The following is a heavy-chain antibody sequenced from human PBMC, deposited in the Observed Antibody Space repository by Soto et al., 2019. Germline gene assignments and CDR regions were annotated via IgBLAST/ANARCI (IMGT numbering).Heavy chain of an antibody. V-gene: IGHV3-7*01. J-gene: IGHJ4*02. D-gene: IGHD3-3*01. Sequence: GGSLRRSCAASGFTFSSYWMSWVRQAPGKGLEWVANIKQDGSEKYYVDSVKGRFTISRDNAKNALYLQMNSLRAEDTAVYYCARDSLTDFWSGYYLGFPASYFDYWGQGT. CDR1: GFTFSSYW. CDR2: IKQDGSEK. CDR3: ARDSLTDFWSGYYLGFPASYFDY.